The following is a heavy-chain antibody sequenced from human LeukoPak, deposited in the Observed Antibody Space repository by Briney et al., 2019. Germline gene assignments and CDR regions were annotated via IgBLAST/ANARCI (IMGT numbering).Heavy chain of an antibody. V-gene: IGHV4-31*03. CDR3: ARAGLAAAVRDWFDP. CDR2: IYYSGST. J-gene: IGHJ5*02. D-gene: IGHD6-13*01. Sequence: SETLSLTCTVSGGSISSGGYYWSWIRQHPGKGLEWIGYIYYSGSTYYNPSLKSRVTISVDTSKNQFSLKLSSVTAADTAVYYCARAGLAAAVRDWFDPWGQGTQVTVSS. CDR1: GGSISSGGYY.